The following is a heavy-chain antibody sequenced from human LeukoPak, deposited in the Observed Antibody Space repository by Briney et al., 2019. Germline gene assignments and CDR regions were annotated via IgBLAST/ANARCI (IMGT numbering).Heavy chain of an antibody. CDR2: INHSGST. J-gene: IGHJ6*02. CDR1: GGSFGGYY. CDR3: AGGLQWVTRYYYYGMDV. V-gene: IGHV4-34*01. D-gene: IGHD6-19*01. Sequence: SETLSLTCAVYGGSFGGYYWSWIRQPPGKGLEWIGEINHSGSTYYSPSLNRRVTISIDTSKNQFSLKLNSVTAADTAVYYCAGGLQWVTRYYYYGMDVWGQGTTVTVSS.